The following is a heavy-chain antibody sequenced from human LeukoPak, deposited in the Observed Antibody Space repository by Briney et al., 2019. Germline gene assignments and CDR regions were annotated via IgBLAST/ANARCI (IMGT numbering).Heavy chain of an antibody. D-gene: IGHD3-22*01. CDR1: GYSISSGYY. V-gene: IGHV4-38-2*02. CDR3: AREPGDSSGYYVLGAFDI. CDR2: IYHSGSI. J-gene: IGHJ3*02. Sequence: PSETLSLTCTVSGYSISSGYYWGWIRQPPGKGLEWIGSIYHSGSIYYNPSLKSRVTISVDTSKNQFSLKLSSVTAADTAVYYCAREPGDSSGYYVLGAFDIWGQGTMVTVSS.